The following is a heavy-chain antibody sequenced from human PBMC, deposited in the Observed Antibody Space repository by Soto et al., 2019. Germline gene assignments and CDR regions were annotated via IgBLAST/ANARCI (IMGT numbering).Heavy chain of an antibody. D-gene: IGHD3-10*01. V-gene: IGHV4-59*01. CDR3: ARDRVYYGSGSYYNYYYGMDV. Sequence: PSETLSLTCTVSGGSISSYYWGWIRQPPGKGLEWIGYIYYSGSTNYNPSLKSRVTISVDTSKNQFSLKLSSVTAADTAVYYCARDRVYYGSGSYYNYYYGMDVWGQGTTVTVSS. CDR1: GGSISSYY. J-gene: IGHJ6*02. CDR2: IYYSGST.